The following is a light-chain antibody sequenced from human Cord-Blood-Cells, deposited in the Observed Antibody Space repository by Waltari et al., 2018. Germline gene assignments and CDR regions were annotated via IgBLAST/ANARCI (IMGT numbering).Light chain of an antibody. J-gene: IGLJ3*02. Sequence: SVALGQTVRITCQGDSLRSYYASWYQQKPGQAPVLVIYGKNNRPSGIPDRFSGSSSGNTASLTITGAQAEDEADYYCNSRDSSGNPWVFGGGTKLTVL. CDR2: GKN. CDR1: SLRSYY. CDR3: NSRDSSGNPWV. V-gene: IGLV3-19*01.